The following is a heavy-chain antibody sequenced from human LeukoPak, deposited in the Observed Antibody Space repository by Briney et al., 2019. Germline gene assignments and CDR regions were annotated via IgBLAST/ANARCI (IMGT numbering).Heavy chain of an antibody. CDR2: IHYIYYSGST. J-gene: IGHJ3*02. V-gene: IGHV4-59*08. CDR1: GGSISTYY. Sequence: SETLSLTCTVSGGSISTYYWSWIRQPPGKGLEWIGYIHYIYYSGSTSYNPSLKSRVAISVDTSKNQFSLKLSSVTAADTAVYYCARQSPSSDDAFDIWGQGTMVTVSS. CDR3: ARQSPSSDDAFDI.